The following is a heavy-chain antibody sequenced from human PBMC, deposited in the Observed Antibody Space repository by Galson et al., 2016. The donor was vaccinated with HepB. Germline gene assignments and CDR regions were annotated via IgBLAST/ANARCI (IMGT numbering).Heavy chain of an antibody. CDR2: ISGSSGVL. CDR3: ARDLHSGAYTFDY. V-gene: IGHV3-48*02. J-gene: IGHJ4*03. CDR1: GYFFSDFS. D-gene: IGHD1-26*01. Sequence: SLRLSCAASGYFFSDFSMNWVRQAPGKGLEWVSYISGSSGVLYYADSVKGRFTISRDDAKNSLYLQMNSLRDEDTAVYYCARDLHSGAYTFDYWGQGTTVTVSS.